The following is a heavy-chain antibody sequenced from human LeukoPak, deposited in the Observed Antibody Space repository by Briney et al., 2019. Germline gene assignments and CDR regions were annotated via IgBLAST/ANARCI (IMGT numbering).Heavy chain of an antibody. CDR3: ARVEYCSSTSCYEGGSFDY. CDR2: ISSSGSTI. V-gene: IGHV3-11*01. CDR1: GFTFSDYY. D-gene: IGHD2-2*01. J-gene: IGHJ4*02. Sequence: GGSLRLSCAASGFTFSDYYMSWTRKAPGKGLEWVSYISSSGSTIYYAASVKGRFTISRDNAKNSLYLQMNSLRAEDTAVYYCARVEYCSSTSCYEGGSFDYWGQGTLVTVSS.